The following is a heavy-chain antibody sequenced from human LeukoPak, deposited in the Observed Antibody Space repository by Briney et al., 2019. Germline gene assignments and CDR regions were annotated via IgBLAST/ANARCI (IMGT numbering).Heavy chain of an antibody. Sequence: SETLSLTGAVYGGSFSNYYWSWIRQPPGKGLEWMGEINHSGSTNYNPSLKSRITISVDTSTNQFSLKLSSVTAADTAVCYCASNYGSGTDAWGKGITVTVSS. CDR1: GGSFSNYY. J-gene: IGHJ6*04. CDR3: ASNYGSGTDA. CDR2: INHSGST. V-gene: IGHV4-34*01. D-gene: IGHD3-10*01.